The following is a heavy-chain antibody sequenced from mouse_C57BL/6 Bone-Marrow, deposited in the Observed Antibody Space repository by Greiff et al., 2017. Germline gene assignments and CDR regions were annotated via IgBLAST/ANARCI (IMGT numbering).Heavy chain of an antibody. V-gene: IGHV5-12*01. CDR3: ARRGWALAY. J-gene: IGHJ3*01. CDR1: GFTFSDYY. CDR2: ISNGGGST. D-gene: IGHD3-3*01. Sequence: EVQGVESGGGLVQPGGSLKLSCAASGFTFSDYYMYWVRQTPEKRLEWVAYISNGGGSTYYPDTVKVRFTISRDNAKNTLYLQMSRLKSEDTAMYYCARRGWALAYWGQGTLVTVSA.